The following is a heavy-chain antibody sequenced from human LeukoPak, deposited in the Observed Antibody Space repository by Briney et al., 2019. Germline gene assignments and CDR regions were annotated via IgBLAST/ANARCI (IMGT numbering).Heavy chain of an antibody. D-gene: IGHD3-22*01. CDR2: IYYSGST. CDR3: ARDDPYYYDSRGYQGGLFDY. V-gene: IGHV4-4*02. Sequence: GSLRLSCAASGFTFSHYAMSWVRQPPGKGLEWIGSIYYSGSTHYNPSLKSRVTISVDTSKNQFSLKLSSVTAADTAVYYCARDDPYYYDSRGYQGGLFDYWGQGTLVTVSS. CDR1: GFTFSHYAM. J-gene: IGHJ4*02.